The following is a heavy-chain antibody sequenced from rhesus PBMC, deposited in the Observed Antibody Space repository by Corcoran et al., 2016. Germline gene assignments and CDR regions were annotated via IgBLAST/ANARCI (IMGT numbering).Heavy chain of an antibody. V-gene: IGHV4-122*02. D-gene: IGHD4-23*01. CDR2: IADGGSN. CDR1: GVSLSSRYYY. J-gene: IGHJ4*01. CDR3: AGHWGYSNSRFDY. Sequence: QVQLQESGPGLAKPSETLPLTCPVPGVSLSSRYYYWRWSRQAPGKGLEWIGYIADGGSNNYNTSLKSRGIITRDASTKQFSMNLMSVTAADTAVYHCAGHWGYSNSRFDYWGQGVLVTVSS.